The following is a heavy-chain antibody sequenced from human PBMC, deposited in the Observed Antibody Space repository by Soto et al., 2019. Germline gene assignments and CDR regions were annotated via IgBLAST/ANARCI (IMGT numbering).Heavy chain of an antibody. V-gene: IGHV4-39*01. CDR3: ASTVQSDWFDP. Sequence: SETLSLTCTVSGGSISSSSYYWGWIRQPPGKGLEWIGSIYYSGSTYYNPSLKSRVTISVDTSKNQFSLKLSSVTAADTAVYYCASTVQSDWFDPWGQGTLVTVSS. CDR1: GGSISSSSYY. D-gene: IGHD2-8*02. J-gene: IGHJ5*02. CDR2: IYYSGST.